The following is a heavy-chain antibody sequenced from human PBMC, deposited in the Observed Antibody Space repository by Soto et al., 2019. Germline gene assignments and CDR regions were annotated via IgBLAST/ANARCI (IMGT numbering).Heavy chain of an antibody. CDR3: ATLIDVIALYYFDS. CDR2: IIPVLDVV. J-gene: IGHJ4*02. Sequence: KVSCKASGDTFGSYTISWVRQAPGQGLEWMGRIIPVLDVVNYAQKFQGRVTIIADKSTTTAYMELSSLRSEDTAVYYCATLIDVIALYYFDSWGQGTLVTVSS. CDR1: GDTFGSYT. V-gene: IGHV1-69*02. D-gene: IGHD3-16*02.